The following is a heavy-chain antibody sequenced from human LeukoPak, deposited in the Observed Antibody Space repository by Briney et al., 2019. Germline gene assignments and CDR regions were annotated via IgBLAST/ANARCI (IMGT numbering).Heavy chain of an antibody. J-gene: IGHJ4*02. V-gene: IGHV3-43*02. CDR1: GFTFDDYA. D-gene: IGHD3-10*01. CDR3: AKSRNYGSGSYLDY. CDR2: ISGDGGST. Sequence: PGGSLRLSCAASGFTFDDYAMHWVRQAPGKGLEWVSLISGDGGSTYYADSVEGRFTISRDNSKNSLYLQMNSLRTEDTSLYYCAKSRNYGSGSYLDYWGPGTLVTVSS.